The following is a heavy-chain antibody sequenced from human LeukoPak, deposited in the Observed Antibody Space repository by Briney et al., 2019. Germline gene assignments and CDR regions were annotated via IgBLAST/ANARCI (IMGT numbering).Heavy chain of an antibody. J-gene: IGHJ4*02. Sequence: PGGSLRLSCAASGFTFSSYAMSWVRQAPGKGLEWVSAISGGGGSTYYADSVKGRFSISRDNSKNTLYLQMNSLRAEDTAVYYCAKRGWSGVLVPAAAFDYWGQGTLVTVSS. D-gene: IGHD2-2*01. CDR3: AKRGWSGVLVPAAAFDY. V-gene: IGHV3-23*01. CDR2: ISGGGGST. CDR1: GFTFSSYA.